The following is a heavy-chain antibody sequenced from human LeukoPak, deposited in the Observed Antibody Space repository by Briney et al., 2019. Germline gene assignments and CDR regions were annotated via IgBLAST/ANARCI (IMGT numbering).Heavy chain of an antibody. Sequence: KPSETLSLTCAVSGYSISSGYYWGWIRQPPGKGLEWIGGIYHSGGTYYNPSLKSRVTISVDTSKNQFSLKLSSVTAADTAVYYCARRLHGIVVVPADPWGQGTLVTVSS. CDR2: IYHSGGT. CDR3: ARRLHGIVVVPADP. J-gene: IGHJ5*02. D-gene: IGHD2-2*01. V-gene: IGHV4-38-2*01. CDR1: GYSISSGYY.